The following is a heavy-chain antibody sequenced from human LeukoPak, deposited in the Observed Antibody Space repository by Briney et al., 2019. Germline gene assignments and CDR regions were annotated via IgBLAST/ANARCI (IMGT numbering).Heavy chain of an antibody. J-gene: IGHJ4*02. CDR2: INPNSGGT. D-gene: IGHD2-15*01. V-gene: IGHV1-2*06. CDR1: GYTFTGDY. Sequence: GAAVKVSCKASGYTFTGDYMHWVRQAPGQGLEWMGRINPNSGGTNYAQKFQGRVTMTRDTSISTAYMELSRLRSDDTAVYYCAQTEGYCSGGSCYARDYWGQGTLVTVSS. CDR3: AQTEGYCSGGSCYARDY.